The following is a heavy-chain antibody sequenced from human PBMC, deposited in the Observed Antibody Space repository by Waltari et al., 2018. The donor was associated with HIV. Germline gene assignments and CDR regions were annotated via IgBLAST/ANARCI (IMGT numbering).Heavy chain of an antibody. CDR2: IYYSGNA. D-gene: IGHD3-22*01. J-gene: IGHJ4*02. CDR1: GDSIPTYF. V-gene: IGHV4-59*01. CDR3: ARGGTFDSAGHYLFVS. Sequence: QVQLQESGPGLVKPSETLSLTCSVSGDSIPTYFWTWIRQPPGKGLEWIGYIYYSGNANYNPSLKSRVSMSLDTSRNQFSLKLTSVTAADAAVYYCARGGTFDSAGHYLFVSWGQGTLVTVSS.